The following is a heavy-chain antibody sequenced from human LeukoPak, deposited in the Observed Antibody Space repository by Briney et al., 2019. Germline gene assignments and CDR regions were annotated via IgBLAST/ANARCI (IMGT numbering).Heavy chain of an antibody. V-gene: IGHV3-33*08. Sequence: PGGSLRLSCAASGFTFSSYGMHWVRQAPGKGLEWVAVIWYDGSNKFYADSVKGRFTISRDNSKNTLYLQMNSLSAEDTAVYYCARDSPTTVVTPPGSFDIWGQGTMVTVSS. CDR1: GFTFSSYG. J-gene: IGHJ3*02. D-gene: IGHD4-23*01. CDR3: ARDSPTTVVTPPGSFDI. CDR2: IWYDGSNK.